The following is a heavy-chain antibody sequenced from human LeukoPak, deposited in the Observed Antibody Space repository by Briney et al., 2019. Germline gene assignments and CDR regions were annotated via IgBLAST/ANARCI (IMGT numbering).Heavy chain of an antibody. V-gene: IGHV3-64*01. CDR1: GFTFSSYA. CDR2: ISSNGGST. J-gene: IGHJ6*03. CDR3: ARYPDVYYYYMDV. Sequence: GGSLRLSCAASGFTFSSYAMHWVRQAPGKGLEYVSAISSNGGSTYYANSVKGRFTISRDNSKNTLYLQMGSLRAEDMAVYYCARYPDVYYYYMDVWGKGTTVTVSS.